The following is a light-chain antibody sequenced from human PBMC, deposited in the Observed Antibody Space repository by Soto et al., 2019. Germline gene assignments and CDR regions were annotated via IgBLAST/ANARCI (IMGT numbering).Light chain of an antibody. J-gene: IGKJ3*01. Sequence: EIVLTQSPGTLSLSPGERATLSCRASQSIASSYLGWYQQKPGQAPRLLIYGASSRATGIPDSFSGSGSGTDFTLSISRLEPEDFAVYYCQHYGTSPFTFGPGTKVEIK. CDR1: QSIASSY. CDR2: GAS. CDR3: QHYGTSPFT. V-gene: IGKV3-20*01.